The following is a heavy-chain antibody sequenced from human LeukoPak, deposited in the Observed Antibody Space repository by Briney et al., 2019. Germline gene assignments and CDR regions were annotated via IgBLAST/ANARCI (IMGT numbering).Heavy chain of an antibody. D-gene: IGHD3-10*01. Sequence: GGSLRLSCAASGFTFDDYGMSWVRQAPGKGLEWVSGISGSGGATYYADSVKGRFTVSRDDPHNTLYLQMSSVRAEDTAVYFCARGGVDHYGSGTYYLMYYFDHWGQGALVTVSS. CDR3: ARGGVDHYGSGTYYLMYYFDH. CDR2: ISGSGGAT. J-gene: IGHJ4*02. V-gene: IGHV3-23*01. CDR1: GFTFDDYG.